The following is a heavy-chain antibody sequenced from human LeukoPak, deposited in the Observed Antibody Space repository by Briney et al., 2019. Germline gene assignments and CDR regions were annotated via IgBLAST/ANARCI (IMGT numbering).Heavy chain of an antibody. J-gene: IGHJ4*02. Sequence: SETLSLTCTVSGGSISSSSYYWGWIRQPPGRGLEWIGYIYHSGRTHYNPSLQSRVTMSIDKSNNQFSLKLSSVTAADTAVYYCATRRGLPENYWGQGTLVTVSS. CDR1: GGSISSSSYY. V-gene: IGHV4-61*05. D-gene: IGHD1-14*01. CDR3: ATRRGLPENY. CDR2: IYHSGRT.